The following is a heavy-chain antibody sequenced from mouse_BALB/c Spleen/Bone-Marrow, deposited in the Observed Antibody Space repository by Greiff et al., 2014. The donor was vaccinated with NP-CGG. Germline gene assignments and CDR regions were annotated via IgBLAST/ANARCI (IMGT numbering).Heavy chain of an antibody. D-gene: IGHD1-1*01. V-gene: IGHV2-6-1*01. Sequence: VQVVESGPGLVAPSQSLSITCTISGFSLTSYGVHWVRQPPGKGLEWLVVIWSDGSTTYNSALKSRLSISKDNSKSQVFLKTNSLQTDDTAMYYCARHYGSSLYAMDYWGQGTSVTVSS. J-gene: IGHJ4*01. CDR3: ARHYGSSLYAMDY. CDR1: GFSLTSYG. CDR2: IWSDGST.